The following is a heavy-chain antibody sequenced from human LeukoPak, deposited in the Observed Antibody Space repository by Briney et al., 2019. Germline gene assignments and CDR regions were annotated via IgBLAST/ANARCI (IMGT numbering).Heavy chain of an antibody. D-gene: IGHD6-6*01. CDR1: GFTVSSNY. CDR2: IYSGGST. CDR3: AKDPRDIAARPRGYFQH. V-gene: IGHV3-66*01. J-gene: IGHJ1*01. Sequence: GGSLRLSCAASGFTVSSNYMSWVRQAPGKGLEWVSVIYSGGSTYYADSVKGRFTISRDNSKNTLYLQMNSLRAEDTAVYYCAKDPRDIAARPRGYFQHWGQGTLVTVSS.